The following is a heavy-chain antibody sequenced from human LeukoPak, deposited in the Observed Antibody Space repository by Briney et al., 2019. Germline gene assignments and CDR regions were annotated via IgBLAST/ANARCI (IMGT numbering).Heavy chain of an antibody. Sequence: PSETLSLTCTVSGGSISSSNYYWGSIRQPPGKGLEWIGSIYYSGSTYNNPSLKSRVTMSLDTSKNQFSLRLSSVTAADTAVYYCARGSSPNYALDYWGQGTLVTVSS. V-gene: IGHV4-39*01. CDR1: GGSISSSNYY. D-gene: IGHD2-2*01. CDR2: IYYSGST. CDR3: ARGSSPNYALDY. J-gene: IGHJ4*02.